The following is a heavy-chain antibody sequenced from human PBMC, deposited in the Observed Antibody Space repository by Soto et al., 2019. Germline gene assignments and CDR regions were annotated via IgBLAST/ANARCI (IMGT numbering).Heavy chain of an antibody. CDR2: INPSGGST. CDR3: ARPLRFLDPRDNYGMDV. V-gene: IGHV1-46*01. Sequence: QVHLVQSGAEVKRPGASVNISCKASGYTFTSYHLHWVRQAPGQRLEWMGIINPSGGSTRYAQKFQGRVVMTRDTSTNTVYMEVWRLRSEDTAVYYCARPLRFLDPRDNYGMDVWGQGTTVTVSS. J-gene: IGHJ6*02. D-gene: IGHD3-3*01. CDR1: GYTFTSYH.